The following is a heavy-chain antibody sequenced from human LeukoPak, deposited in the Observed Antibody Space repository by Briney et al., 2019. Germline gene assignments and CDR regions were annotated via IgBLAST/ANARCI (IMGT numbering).Heavy chain of an antibody. CDR1: GYTFTSYG. CDR2: ISAYNGNT. Sequence: ASAKVSCKASGYTFTSYGISWVRQAPGQGLEWMGWISAYNGNTNYAQKLQGRVTMTTDTSTSTAYMELRSLRSDDTAVYYCARDNIVVVPAASYYYYMDVWGKGTTVTVSS. J-gene: IGHJ6*03. CDR3: ARDNIVVVPAASYYYYMDV. D-gene: IGHD2-2*01. V-gene: IGHV1-18*01.